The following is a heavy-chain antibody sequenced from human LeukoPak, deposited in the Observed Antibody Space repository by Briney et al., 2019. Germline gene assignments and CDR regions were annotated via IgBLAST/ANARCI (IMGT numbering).Heavy chain of an antibody. CDR3: AKDLSYTSGASDH. Sequence: GGSLRLSCAASGFTFTNYFMTWVRQAPGKGLEWVSAISSSGEITYCADSVKGRFTISRDNSKNTLSLQLRSLRAEDTAVYYCAKDLSYTSGASDHWGQGTLVTVSS. CDR1: GFTFTNYF. D-gene: IGHD6-19*01. CDR2: ISSSGEIT. J-gene: IGHJ4*02. V-gene: IGHV3-23*01.